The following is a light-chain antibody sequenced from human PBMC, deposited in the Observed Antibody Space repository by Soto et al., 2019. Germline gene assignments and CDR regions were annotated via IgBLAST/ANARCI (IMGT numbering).Light chain of an antibody. V-gene: IGKV1-5*01. CDR1: QNIERW. J-gene: IGKJ1*01. Sequence: DIQMTQSPSTLSASVGDRVTITCRASQNIERWLAWYQQKPGKAPKPLLYDVSSLESGVPSRFSGSGSGTEFTLTISRLEPDDFAIYYCQQYSSCTWTFGQGTKVDIK. CDR3: QQYSSCTWT. CDR2: DVS.